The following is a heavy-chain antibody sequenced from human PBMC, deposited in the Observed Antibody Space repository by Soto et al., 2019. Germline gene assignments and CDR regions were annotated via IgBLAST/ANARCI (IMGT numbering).Heavy chain of an antibody. V-gene: IGHV4-30-4*01. CDR1: GGSISSGDYY. Sequence: PSETLSLTCTVSGGSISSGDYYWSWIRQPPGKGLEWIGYIYYSGSTYYNPSLKSRVTISVDTSKNQFSLKLSSVTAADTAVYYCARETQGLYNWFDPWGQGTRVTVSS. CDR2: IYYSGST. CDR3: ARETQGLYNWFDP. J-gene: IGHJ5*02.